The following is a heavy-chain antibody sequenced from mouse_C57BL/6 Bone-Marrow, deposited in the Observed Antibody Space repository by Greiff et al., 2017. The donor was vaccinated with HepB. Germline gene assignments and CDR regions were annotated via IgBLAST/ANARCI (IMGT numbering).Heavy chain of an antibody. V-gene: IGHV1-54*01. CDR1: GYAFTNYL. J-gene: IGHJ4*01. CDR3: ARYLRAMDY. CDR2: INPGSGGT. Sequence: LVESGAELVRPGTSVKVSCKASGYAFTNYLIEWVKQRPGQGLEWIGVINPGSGGTNYNEKFKGKATLTADKSSSTAYMQLSSLPSEDSAVYFCARYLRAMDYWGQGTSVTVSS.